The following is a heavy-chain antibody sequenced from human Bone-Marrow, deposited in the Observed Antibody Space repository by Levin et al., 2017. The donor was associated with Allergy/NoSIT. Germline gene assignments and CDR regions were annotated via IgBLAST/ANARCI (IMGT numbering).Heavy chain of an antibody. CDR1: GFTFSSYE. D-gene: IGHD3-16*01. CDR3: AREEGDYYYYYMDV. Sequence: PGGSLRLSCAASGFTFSSYEMNWVRQAPGKGLEWVSYISSSGSTIYYADSVKGRFTISRDNAKNSLYLQMNSLRAEDTAVYYCAREEGDYYYYYMDVWGKGTTVTVSS. CDR2: ISSSGSTI. J-gene: IGHJ6*03. V-gene: IGHV3-48*03.